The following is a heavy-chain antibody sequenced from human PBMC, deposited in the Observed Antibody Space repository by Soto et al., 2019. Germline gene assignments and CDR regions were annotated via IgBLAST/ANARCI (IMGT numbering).Heavy chain of an antibody. CDR1: RGFIISGTNY. J-gene: IGHJ4*02. Sequence: PSETLSLTCTVSRGFIISGTNYWAWIRQPPGKGLEWIGDMYYSGSTNYNPSLKARITISADTSKKQFSLELRSVTAADTAVYYCATQPRYDSSGYFFYWGQGRLVT. CDR2: MYYSGST. V-gene: IGHV4-31*03. CDR3: ATQPRYDSSGYFFY. D-gene: IGHD3-22*01.